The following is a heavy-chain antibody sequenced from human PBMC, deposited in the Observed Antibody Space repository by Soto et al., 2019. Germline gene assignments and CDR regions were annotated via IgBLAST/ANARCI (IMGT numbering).Heavy chain of an antibody. J-gene: IGHJ4*02. Sequence: PGGSLRLSCEASGFTFRSYDMNWVCQAPGKGLQWVSGISGSGGSTYYADSVKGRFTISRDNSKNTLYLQMNSLRADDTAVYYCASPQLLRYFDFVAYWGQGTLVTVSS. CDR2: ISGSGGST. CDR3: ASPQLLRYFDFVAY. D-gene: IGHD3-9*01. V-gene: IGHV3-23*01. CDR1: GFTFRSYD.